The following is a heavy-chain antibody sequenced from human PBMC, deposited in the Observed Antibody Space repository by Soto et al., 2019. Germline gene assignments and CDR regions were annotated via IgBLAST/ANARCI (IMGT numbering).Heavy chain of an antibody. CDR3: AQDKDRQQLGGNYYYGIDV. Sequence: QVQLVQSGAEVKKPGSSVTVSCKASGGTFGNSAISWVRQAPGQGLEWMGGFIPIFSTPDYAQKFQGRVTITADESTTTAYMELTSLKSEDTAVYYCAQDKDRQQLGGNYYYGIDVWGQGTTVTVSS. D-gene: IGHD2-15*01. CDR1: GGTFGNSA. CDR2: FIPIFSTP. V-gene: IGHV1-69*12. J-gene: IGHJ6*02.